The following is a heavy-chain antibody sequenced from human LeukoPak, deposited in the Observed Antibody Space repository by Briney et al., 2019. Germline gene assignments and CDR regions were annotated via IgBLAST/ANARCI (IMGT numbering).Heavy chain of an antibody. V-gene: IGHV3-21*01. D-gene: IGHD5-18*01. J-gene: IGHJ4*02. Sequence: GGSLRLSCTASGFTFSSYSMYWVRQAPGRGLEWVSSISSSSSYIYYADSVKGRFTISRDNAKNSLYLQLNSLRAEDTAVYHCARRHTYGYGLDYWGQGTLVTVSS. CDR3: ARRHTYGYGLDY. CDR2: ISSSSSYI. CDR1: GFTFSSYS.